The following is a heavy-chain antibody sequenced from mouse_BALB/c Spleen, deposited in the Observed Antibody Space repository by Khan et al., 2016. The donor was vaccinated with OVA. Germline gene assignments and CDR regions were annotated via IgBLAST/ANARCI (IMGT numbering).Heavy chain of an antibody. CDR3: ERHDYDVSAY. Sequence: EVELVESGGGLVQPGGSLKLACATSGFTFSDYYMYWIRQTPEKRLEWVAYISYGGDSTYYQDTVQGRFTISRDNAKNTLYLHMSRLKSEDTAMYYCERHDYDVSAYWGQGTLVTVSA. J-gene: IGHJ3*01. CDR2: ISYGGDST. D-gene: IGHD2-4*01. CDR1: GFTFSDYY. V-gene: IGHV5-12*02.